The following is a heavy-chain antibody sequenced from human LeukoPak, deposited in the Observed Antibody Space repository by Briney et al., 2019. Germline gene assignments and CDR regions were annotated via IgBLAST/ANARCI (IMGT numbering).Heavy chain of an antibody. V-gene: IGHV4-59*02. Sequence: SETLSLTCTVSGGSVSNYYWSWIRQSPGKGLEWIGYIYYTETSYNPSLKSRVTISADTSKNQFSLKLYSVTAADTAVYYCARGAWNPWYFDLWGRGTLVTVSS. J-gene: IGHJ2*01. D-gene: IGHD1-1*01. CDR2: IYYTET. CDR3: ARGAWNPWYFDL. CDR1: GGSVSNYY.